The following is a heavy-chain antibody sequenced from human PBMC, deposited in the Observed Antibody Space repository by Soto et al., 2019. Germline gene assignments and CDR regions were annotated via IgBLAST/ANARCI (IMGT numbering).Heavy chain of an antibody. D-gene: IGHD6-25*01. Sequence: QVQLRESGPGLVKPLETLSLTCTVSSASISSYYWTWIRQPPGKGLEWIGDIHYTGSTDYNSSLRGGVTMSITTSIHQIYLRLHSVTAGDRAVLCCVKVGGLGHFDYWGQGALVTGSS. J-gene: IGHJ4*02. CDR3: VKVGGLGHFDY. CDR1: SASISSYY. V-gene: IGHV4-59*01. CDR2: IHYTGST.